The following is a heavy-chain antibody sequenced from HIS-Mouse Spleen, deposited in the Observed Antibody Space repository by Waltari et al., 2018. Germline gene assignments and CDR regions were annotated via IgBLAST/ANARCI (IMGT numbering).Heavy chain of an antibody. Sequence: QVQLQQWGAGLLKPSETLSLTCAVYGGSFSGYYWSWIRQPPGKGLEWIGEINHSGSTNYNPSLKSRVTISVDTSKNQFSLKLSSVTAADTAVYYCARGIPGAAYYYYGMDVWGQGTTVTVSS. V-gene: IGHV4-34*01. D-gene: IGHD2-21*01. CDR3: ARGIPGAAYYYYGMDV. CDR2: INHSGST. J-gene: IGHJ6*02. CDR1: GGSFSGYY.